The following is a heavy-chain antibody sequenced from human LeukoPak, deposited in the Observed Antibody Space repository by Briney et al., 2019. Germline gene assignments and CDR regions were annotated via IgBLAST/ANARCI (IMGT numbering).Heavy chain of an antibody. CDR2: ISSSSSTI. D-gene: IGHD6-19*01. J-gene: IGHJ4*02. V-gene: IGHV3-48*04. CDR1: GFTFSSYS. Sequence: GGSLRPSCAASGFTFSSYSMNWVRQAPGKGLEWVSYISSSSSTIYYADSVKGRFTISRDNAKNSLYLQMNSLRAEDTAVYYCARGMIAVAAPGLIDYWGQGTLVTVSS. CDR3: ARGMIAVAAPGLIDY.